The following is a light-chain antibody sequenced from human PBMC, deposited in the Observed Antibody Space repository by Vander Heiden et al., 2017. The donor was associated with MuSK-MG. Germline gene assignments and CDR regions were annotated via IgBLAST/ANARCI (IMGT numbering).Light chain of an antibody. V-gene: IGKV1-5*01. CDR3: QQNNSYLT. CDR1: QSNSSR. Sequence: DILMTQSPSTLSASVGDRVTITCRASQSNSSRMAWYQQKPGKAPKLLNDDASSLESGVPRRFSGSGAGTEFTLTISSLQPDDLATYYCQQNNSYLTFGHGTKVEIK. J-gene: IGKJ1*01. CDR2: DAS.